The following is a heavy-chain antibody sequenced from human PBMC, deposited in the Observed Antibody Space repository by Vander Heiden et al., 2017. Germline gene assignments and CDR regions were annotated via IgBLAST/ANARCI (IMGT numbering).Heavy chain of an antibody. CDR3: TSHYDFWSGYFKH. D-gene: IGHD3-3*01. V-gene: IGHV3-73*01. Sequence: EEQLVESGGGFVQPGGSPHLSRAPSGIPFRGPTMHSVRQAYGKGLEWCGRIRRKANKCATAYAASVKGRLTISRDDSKNTAYLQMNSLKSEDTAVYYCTSHYDFWSGYFKHWGQGTLVTVSS. J-gene: IGHJ4*02. CDR1: GIPFRGPT. CDR2: IRRKANKCAT.